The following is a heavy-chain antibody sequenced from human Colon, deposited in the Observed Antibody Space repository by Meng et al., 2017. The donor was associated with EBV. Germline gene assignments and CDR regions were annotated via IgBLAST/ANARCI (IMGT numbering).Heavy chain of an antibody. CDR1: GGSISSVYW. J-gene: IGHJ4*02. V-gene: IGHV4-4*02. Sequence: QGRLQRVAHGPVKASEPLSLTCAGSGGSISSVYWWTWVRQSPGKGLEWIGEIYHSGSTNYNPSLKSRVTISVDKSKNQFSLKLTSVTAADTAVYYCARGGYYSFDYWGQRTLVTVSS. CDR2: IYHSGST. CDR3: ARGGYYSFDY. D-gene: IGHD5-18*01.